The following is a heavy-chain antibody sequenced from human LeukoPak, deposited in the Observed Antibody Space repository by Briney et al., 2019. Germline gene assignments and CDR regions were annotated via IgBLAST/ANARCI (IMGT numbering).Heavy chain of an antibody. D-gene: IGHD3-3*01. J-gene: IGHJ4*02. CDR1: GFTVTTNY. CDR2: IYSGGST. CDR3: ARGDFWSGYYTGLY. Sequence: GGSLRLSCAASGFTVTTNYMSWVRQAPGKGLEWVSVIYSGGSTYYADSVKGRFTISRHNSKNTLYLQTDSLRDEDTAVYYCARGDFWSGYYTGLYWGQGTLVTVSS. V-gene: IGHV3-53*04.